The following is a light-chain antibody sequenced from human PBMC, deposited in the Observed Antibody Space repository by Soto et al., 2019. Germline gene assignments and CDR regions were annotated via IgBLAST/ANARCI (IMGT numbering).Light chain of an antibody. Sequence: QSVLTQPPSVTGAPGQRVTISCTGNNSNIGAGSGVNWYQQFPDKDPKLLIYANTHRPSGVPDRFSGSTSATSASLAITGLQTQDEADYYCQSFDSSLTGLIFGGGTKLTVL. CDR1: NSNIGAGSG. J-gene: IGLJ2*01. V-gene: IGLV1-40*01. CDR2: ANT. CDR3: QSFDSSLTGLI.